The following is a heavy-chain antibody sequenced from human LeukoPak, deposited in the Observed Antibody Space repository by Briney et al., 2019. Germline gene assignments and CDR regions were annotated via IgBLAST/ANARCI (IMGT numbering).Heavy chain of an antibody. CDR1: GFTYSTYC. CDR3: ARGRFHYDSSGYSSFYY. V-gene: IGHV3-7*01. CDR2: INQDGSEK. J-gene: IGHJ4*02. D-gene: IGHD3-22*01. Sequence: PGGSLRLSCAASGFTYSTYCMSWVRQAPGKGLEWVANINQDGSEKSYVDSVKGRFTISRDNAQHSLYLQMSSLRAEDTAVYYCARGRFHYDSSGYSSFYYWGQGTLVTVSS.